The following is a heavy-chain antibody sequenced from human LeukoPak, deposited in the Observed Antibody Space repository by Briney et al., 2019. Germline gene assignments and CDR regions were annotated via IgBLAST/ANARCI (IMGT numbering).Heavy chain of an antibody. CDR2: INPNSGGT. V-gene: IGHV1-2*02. J-gene: IGHJ5*02. Sequence: ASVKVSCKASGYTFTGYYMHWVRQAPGQGLEWMGWINPNSGGTNYAQKFQGRLTMTRDTSISTAYMELSRLRSDDTAVYYCARVYNWNYVDWFDPWGQGTLVTVSS. D-gene: IGHD1-7*01. CDR3: ARVYNWNYVDWFDP. CDR1: GYTFTGYY.